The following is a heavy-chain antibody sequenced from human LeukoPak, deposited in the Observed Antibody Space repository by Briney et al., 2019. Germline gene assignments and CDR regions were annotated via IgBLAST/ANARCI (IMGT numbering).Heavy chain of an antibody. CDR2: INHSGST. CDR3: ARGNRGSRINIIAAAGWFDP. Sequence: KPSETLSLTCAVYGGSFSGYYWSWIRQPPVKGLEWIGEINHSGSTNYNPSLKSRVTISVDTSKNQFSLKLSSVTAADTAVYYCARGNRGSRINIIAAAGWFDPWGQGTLVTVSS. V-gene: IGHV4-34*01. D-gene: IGHD6-13*01. CDR1: GGSFSGYY. J-gene: IGHJ5*02.